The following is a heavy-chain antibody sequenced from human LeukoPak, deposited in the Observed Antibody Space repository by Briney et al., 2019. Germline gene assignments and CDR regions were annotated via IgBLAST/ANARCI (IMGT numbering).Heavy chain of an antibody. D-gene: IGHD3-10*01. CDR2: ISGSGGST. Sequence: PGGSLRLSCAASGFTFSSYAMSWVRQAPGKGLEWVSAISGSGGSTHYADSVKGRFTISRDNSKNTLYLQMNSLRAEDTAVYYCAKDPTLLWFGEVGFDYWGQGTLVTVSS. CDR3: AKDPTLLWFGEVGFDY. V-gene: IGHV3-23*01. CDR1: GFTFSSYA. J-gene: IGHJ4*02.